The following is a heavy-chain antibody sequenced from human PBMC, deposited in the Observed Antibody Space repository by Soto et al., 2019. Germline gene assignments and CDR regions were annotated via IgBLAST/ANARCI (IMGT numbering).Heavy chain of an antibody. D-gene: IGHD3-22*01. J-gene: IGHJ3*02. CDR3: ARDYYDSSGYWYAFDI. Sequence: ASVKVSCKASGYTFTGYYMHWVRQAPGQGLEWMGWISAYNGNTNYAQKLQGRVTMTTDTSTSTAYMELRSLRSDDTAVYYCARDYYDSSGYWYAFDIWGQGTMVTVSS. V-gene: IGHV1-18*04. CDR2: ISAYNGNT. CDR1: GYTFTGYY.